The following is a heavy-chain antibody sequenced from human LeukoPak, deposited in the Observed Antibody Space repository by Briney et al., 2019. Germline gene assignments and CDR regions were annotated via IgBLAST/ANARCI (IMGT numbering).Heavy chain of an antibody. Sequence: GGSLRLSCAASGFTFSDYYMSWIHQAPGKGLEWVSYISSSGSTIYYADSVKGRFTISRDNAKNSLYLQMNSLRAEDTAVYYCARDRSDCSSTSCYGGWFDPWGQGTLVTVSS. V-gene: IGHV3-11*01. CDR1: GFTFSDYY. J-gene: IGHJ5*02. CDR2: ISSSGSTI. D-gene: IGHD2-2*01. CDR3: ARDRSDCSSTSCYGGWFDP.